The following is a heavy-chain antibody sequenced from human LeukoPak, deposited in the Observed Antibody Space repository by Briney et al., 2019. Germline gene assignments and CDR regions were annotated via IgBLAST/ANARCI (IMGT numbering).Heavy chain of an antibody. CDR2: INSDGSST. CDR3: ARDPVEMATIYYFDY. J-gene: IGHJ4*02. CDR1: GFTFSSYW. Sequence: PGGSLRLSCAASGFTFSSYWMHWVRQAPGKGLVWVSRINSDGSSTSYADSVKGRFTISRDNSKNTLYLQMNSLRAEDTAVYYCARDPVEMATIYYFDYWGQGTLVTVSS. D-gene: IGHD5-24*01. V-gene: IGHV3-74*01.